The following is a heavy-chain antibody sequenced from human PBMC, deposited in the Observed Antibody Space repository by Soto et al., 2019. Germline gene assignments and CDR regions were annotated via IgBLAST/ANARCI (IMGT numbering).Heavy chain of an antibody. D-gene: IGHD2-21*01. V-gene: IGHV4-38-2*01. CDR1: GDSISSAYF. CDR3: VKRSLLVAPT. J-gene: IGHJ4*02. CDR2: IYHSGTT. Sequence: KTSETPSLTCAVSGDSISSAYFWAWIRQPPGKGLEWIGSIYHSGTTYYNPSFNSRVTISVDTSKNQFSLKLSSVTAADTAVYYCVKRSLLVAPTWGQGILVTVSS.